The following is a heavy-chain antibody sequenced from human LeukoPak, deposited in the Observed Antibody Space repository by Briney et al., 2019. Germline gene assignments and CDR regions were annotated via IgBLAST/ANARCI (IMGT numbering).Heavy chain of an antibody. CDR3: AKASWAGVTTTYFAY. V-gene: IGHV3-23*05. D-gene: IGHD1-26*01. CDR1: GFIFSNYA. J-gene: IGHJ4*02. CDR2: IDSSGGVT. Sequence: GGSLRLSCTASGFIFSNYAMTWVRQAPGKGLEWVSSIDSSGGVTYYAESVRGRFTISRDNSQNTLYLQMNDLRAEDTAVYYCAKASWAGVTTTYFAYWAQGTLVTVSS.